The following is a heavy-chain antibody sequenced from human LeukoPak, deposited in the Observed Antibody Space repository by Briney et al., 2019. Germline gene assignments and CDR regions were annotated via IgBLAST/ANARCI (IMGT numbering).Heavy chain of an antibody. CDR2: ISGSGGST. V-gene: IGHV3-23*01. CDR1: GFTFSSYA. Sequence: GGSLRLSCAASGFTFSSYAMSWVRQAPGKGLEWVSAISGSGGSTYYADSVKGRFTISRDNSKNTLYLQMNSLRAEDTAVYYCAKYIAATWTYGMDVWGQGTTVTVSS. D-gene: IGHD6-13*01. J-gene: IGHJ6*02. CDR3: AKYIAATWTYGMDV.